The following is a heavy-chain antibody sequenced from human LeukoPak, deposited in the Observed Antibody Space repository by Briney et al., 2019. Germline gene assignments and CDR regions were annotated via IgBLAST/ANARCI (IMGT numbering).Heavy chain of an antibody. J-gene: IGHJ6*02. CDR1: GFTFSSYW. Sequence: PGGSLKLSCAASGFTFSSYWMSWVRQAPGKGLEWVANIKQDGSEKYYVDSVKGRFTISRDNAKNSLYLQMNSLRAEDTAVYYCARDRVLLWFGEKKGMDVWGQGTTVTVSS. D-gene: IGHD3-10*01. CDR3: ARDRVLLWFGEKKGMDV. CDR2: IKQDGSEK. V-gene: IGHV3-7*01.